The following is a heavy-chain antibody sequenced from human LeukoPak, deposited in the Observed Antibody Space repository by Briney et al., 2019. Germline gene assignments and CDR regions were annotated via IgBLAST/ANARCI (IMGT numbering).Heavy chain of an antibody. CDR2: ISISSSTI. CDR3: AKGCSSTSCYENDY. V-gene: IGHV3-48*04. D-gene: IGHD2-2*01. CDR1: GFTFRDYT. Sequence: PGGSLRLSCAASGFTFRDYTMNWVRQAPGKGLEWLSYISISSSTIHYADSVKGRFTISRDNAKNSLYLQMNSLRAEDTAVYYCAKGCSSTSCYENDYWGQGTLVTVSS. J-gene: IGHJ4*02.